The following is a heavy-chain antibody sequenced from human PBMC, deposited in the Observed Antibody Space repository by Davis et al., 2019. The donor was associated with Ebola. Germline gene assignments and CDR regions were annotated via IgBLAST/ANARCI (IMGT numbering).Heavy chain of an antibody. CDR3: AYILTGYYDLRD. D-gene: IGHD3-9*01. V-gene: IGHV1-46*03. Sequence: SVPVSRLASLYTLINYHMHWLRPAPAQGLEWMGMINPNDGRTTYAQKFQGRLTMTRDTSTSTVYLELSSLRSEDTAVYYCAYILTGYYDLRDRGQGTQVTVSS. CDR1: LYTLINYH. J-gene: IGHJ4*02. CDR2: INPNDGRT.